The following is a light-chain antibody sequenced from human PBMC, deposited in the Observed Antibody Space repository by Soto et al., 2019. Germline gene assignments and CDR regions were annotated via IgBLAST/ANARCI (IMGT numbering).Light chain of an antibody. CDR2: AAS. CDR3: QQRFSTPYT. V-gene: IGKV1-39*01. CDR1: QSISSD. J-gene: IGKJ2*01. Sequence: DIQMTQSPSSLSASVGDRVIITCRASQSISSDLHWYQQKPGKAPKLLISAASILQSGVPSTFSGSGSGTVFTLTISSLQPEDFATYFCQQRFSTPYTFGQGTKLETK.